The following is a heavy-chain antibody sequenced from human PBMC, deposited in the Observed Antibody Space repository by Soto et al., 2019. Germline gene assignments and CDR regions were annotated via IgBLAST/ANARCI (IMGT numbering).Heavy chain of an antibody. CDR2: IGTLHDT. Sequence: EVQLVESGGGSVQPGGSLGLSCAASGFTFSASDMHWVRQTTGGGLEWVAAIGTLHDTYYPDSVKGRFTISRDNARNSFILETLPLLVGETRVYYRGGQAAYRQGGGGWLDSWGQGTLVTVSS. CDR3: GGQAAYRQGGGGWLDS. D-gene: IGHD2-15*01. V-gene: IGHV3-13*01. J-gene: IGHJ5*01. CDR1: GFTFSASD.